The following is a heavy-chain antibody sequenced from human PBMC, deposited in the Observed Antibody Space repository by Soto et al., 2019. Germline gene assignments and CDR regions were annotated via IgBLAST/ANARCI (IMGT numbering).Heavy chain of an antibody. D-gene: IGHD3-10*01. J-gene: IGHJ6*02. CDR3: ARDQGGEFLKGSGMDV. Sequence: QVKLQESGPGLVKPSETLSLTCTVSGDSISRYYWSWIRLSPGEGLEWIGYIYYSGETNYNPSVKIRITISVDRTKNQCSLKLSSVTAADTAVYYCARDQGGEFLKGSGMDVWGQGTTVTVSS. CDR1: GDSISRYY. V-gene: IGHV4-59*01. CDR2: IYYSGET.